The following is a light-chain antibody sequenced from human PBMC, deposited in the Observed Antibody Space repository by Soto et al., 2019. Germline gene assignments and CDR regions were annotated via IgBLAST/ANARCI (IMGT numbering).Light chain of an antibody. CDR2: DAS. CDR1: QSVGSF. V-gene: IGKV3-11*01. CDR3: QHPNSSRGT. J-gene: IGKJ3*01. Sequence: EIVLTQSPATLSVSPGERATLSCRASQSVGSFLAWYQQKSGQAPRLLIYDASNRAPGIPARFSGSGSGTNFTLSISLLAHEVFAVYYWQHPNSSRGTFGHGTKVDIK.